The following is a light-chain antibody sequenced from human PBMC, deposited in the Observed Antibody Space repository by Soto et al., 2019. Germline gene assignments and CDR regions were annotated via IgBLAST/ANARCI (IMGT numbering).Light chain of an antibody. V-gene: IGKV1-27*01. CDR1: QGISND. CDR3: QKYNFAPFT. J-gene: IGKJ3*01. Sequence: DIQLTQPPSSLSASVGDIVTITCRASQGISNDVSWYQRKPGKAPKLLIYAASTLQSGVPSRFSDRGSGTAFTVTISSLQPGDVATYFCQKYNFAPFTVGARTNVDIK. CDR2: AAS.